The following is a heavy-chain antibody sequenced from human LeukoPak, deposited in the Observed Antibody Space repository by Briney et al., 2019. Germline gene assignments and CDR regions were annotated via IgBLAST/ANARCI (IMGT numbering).Heavy chain of an antibody. Sequence: GGSLRLSCAASGFTVSSNYMSWVRQAPGRGLEWVSVIYSGGSTYYADSVKGRFTISRDNSKNTLYLQMNSLRAEDTAVYYCTTEGLRFLGTIGAFDFWGQGTMVTVSS. CDR1: GFTVSSNY. D-gene: IGHD4/OR15-4a*01. CDR2: IYSGGST. V-gene: IGHV3-53*01. J-gene: IGHJ3*01. CDR3: TTEGLRFLGTIGAFDF.